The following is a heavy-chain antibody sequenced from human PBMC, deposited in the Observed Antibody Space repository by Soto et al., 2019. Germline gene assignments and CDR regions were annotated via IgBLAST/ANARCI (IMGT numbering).Heavy chain of an antibody. V-gene: IGHV1-69*01. Sequence: VQLVQSGAEVKRPGSSVKLSCKASGGTFTDYGISWVRQAPGQGLEWMGGIIPIIGPATYAQKFQGRVTSTADQSTSTAYMELSSLGSEDTSFYYCARDLGTTIAGPPRRETYGWLDPWGQGTLVPASS. D-gene: IGHD3-22*01. CDR3: ARDLGTTIAGPPRRETYGWLDP. J-gene: IGHJ5*02. CDR1: GGTFTDYG. CDR2: IIPIIGPA.